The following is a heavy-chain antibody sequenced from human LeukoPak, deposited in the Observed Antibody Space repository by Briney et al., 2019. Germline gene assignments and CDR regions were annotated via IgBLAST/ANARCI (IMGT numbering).Heavy chain of an antibody. J-gene: IGHJ4*02. CDR3: ARWGGYCSSTSCYTGFDY. V-gene: IGHV1-2*02. CDR1: GYTFTGYY. D-gene: IGHD2-2*02. Sequence: ASVKVSXKASGYTFTGYYMHWVRQAPGQGLEWMGWINPNSGGTNYAQKFQGRVTMTRDTSISTAYMELSRLRSDDTAVYYCARWGGYCSSTSCYTGFDYWGQGTLVTVSS. CDR2: INPNSGGT.